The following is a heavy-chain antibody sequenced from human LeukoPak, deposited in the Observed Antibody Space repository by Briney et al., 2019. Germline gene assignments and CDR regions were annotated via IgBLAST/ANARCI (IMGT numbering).Heavy chain of an antibody. J-gene: IGHJ4*02. CDR3: GRQTSDGSVDC. CDR1: GFTFSSYW. V-gene: IGHV3-74*01. CDR2: INTDGITT. D-gene: IGHD5-24*01. Sequence: PGGSLRLSCADSGFTFSSYWMHWSRQALGKGLVWVCRINTDGITTNYADSVKGRFTVSGDNAKNTLFLQMNSLRAEDTGMYYCGRQTSDGSVDCWGQGTLVTVSS.